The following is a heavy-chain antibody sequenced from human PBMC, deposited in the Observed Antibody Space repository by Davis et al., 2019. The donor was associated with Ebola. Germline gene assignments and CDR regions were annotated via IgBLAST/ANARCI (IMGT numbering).Heavy chain of an antibody. CDR3: ARDSDSSSENAFDI. Sequence: ASVKVSCKASGFLFTGYYIHWVRQAPGQGLEWMGWNNPNSDATNYAQKFRGKVTMTSDPSISTAFMEITSVTSDDTAMYFCARDSDSSSENAFDIWGQGTMITVSS. J-gene: IGHJ3*02. CDR2: NNPNSDAT. D-gene: IGHD6-6*01. V-gene: IGHV1-2*02. CDR1: GFLFTGYY.